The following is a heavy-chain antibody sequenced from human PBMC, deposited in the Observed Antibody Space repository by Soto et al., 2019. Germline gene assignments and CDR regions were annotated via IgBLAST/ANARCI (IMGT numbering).Heavy chain of an antibody. D-gene: IGHD3-10*01. Sequence: SATLSITCAVYGVSFSGYYWSWIRQPPGKGLEWIGEINHSGSTNYNPSLKSRVTISVDTSKNQFSLKLSSVTAADTAVYYCASGLRLPTGENYWGQGTLVTVSS. V-gene: IGHV4-34*01. J-gene: IGHJ4*02. CDR3: ASGLRLPTGENY. CDR2: INHSGST. CDR1: GVSFSGYY.